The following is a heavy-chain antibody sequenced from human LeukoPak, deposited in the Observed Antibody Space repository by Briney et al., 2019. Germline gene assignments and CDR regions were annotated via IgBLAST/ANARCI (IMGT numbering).Heavy chain of an antibody. V-gene: IGHV3-21*01. CDR2: ISNSSTYI. CDR3: ARTDYGGAFDI. D-gene: IGHD4-23*01. J-gene: IGHJ3*02. CDR1: GFTFSSYS. Sequence: GGSLRLSCAASGFTFSSYSMNWVRQAPGKGLEWVSSISNSSTYIYYADSVKGRFTISRDNVQNSLSLQMNSLRAEDTALYYCARTDYGGAFDIWGQGTMVTVSS.